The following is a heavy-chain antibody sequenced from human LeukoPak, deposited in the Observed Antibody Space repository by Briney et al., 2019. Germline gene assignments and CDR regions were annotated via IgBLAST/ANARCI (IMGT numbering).Heavy chain of an antibody. D-gene: IGHD3-22*01. Sequence: SETLSLTCAVYGGSFSGYYWSWIRQPPGKGLEWIGEINHSGSTNYNPPLKSRVTISVDTSKNQFSLKLSSVTAADTAVYYCARGVPIYYYDSSGYRNWFDPWGQGTLVTVSS. V-gene: IGHV4-34*01. CDR2: INHSGST. J-gene: IGHJ5*02. CDR3: ARGVPIYYYDSSGYRNWFDP. CDR1: GGSFSGYY.